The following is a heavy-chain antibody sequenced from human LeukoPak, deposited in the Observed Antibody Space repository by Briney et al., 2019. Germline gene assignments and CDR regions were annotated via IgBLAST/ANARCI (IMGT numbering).Heavy chain of an antibody. D-gene: IGHD3-10*01. V-gene: IGHV3-20*04. CDR2: INWNGGST. J-gene: IGHJ4*02. CDR3: ARAPLLWLGGTFDY. Sequence: PGGSLRLSCAASGFTFDDYCMSWVRQAPGKELEWVSGINWNGGSTGYADSVKGGFTISRDNAKKPLYLQMNSLRAEDRAVYYCARAPLLWLGGTFDYWGQGTLVTVSS. CDR1: GFTFDDYC.